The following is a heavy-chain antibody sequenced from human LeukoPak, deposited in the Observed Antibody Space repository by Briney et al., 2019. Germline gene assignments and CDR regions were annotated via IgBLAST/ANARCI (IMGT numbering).Heavy chain of an antibody. Sequence: GGSLRLSCAASGFTFDDYAMHWVRQAPGKGLEWVSSISWNSGRMDYADSVKGRFTISRDNAKNSLYLQMNSLRVEDMALYYCAKDVNYSPSGTFDYWGQGTLVTVST. CDR1: GFTFDDYA. D-gene: IGHD3-10*01. CDR2: ISWNSGRM. V-gene: IGHV3-9*03. J-gene: IGHJ4*02. CDR3: AKDVNYSPSGTFDY.